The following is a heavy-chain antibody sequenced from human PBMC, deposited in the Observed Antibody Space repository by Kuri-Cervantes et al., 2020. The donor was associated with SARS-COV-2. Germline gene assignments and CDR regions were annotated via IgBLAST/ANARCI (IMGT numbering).Heavy chain of an antibody. CDR1: GDSVSRNSDA. D-gene: IGHD6-19*01. CDR2: TYYGSKWYN. V-gene: IGHV6-1*01. CDR3: ARDWSSGWYSPFDYYNGMDV. J-gene: IGHJ6*02. Sequence: SQTLSLTCAISGDSVSRNSDAWNWIRQSPSRGLEWLGRTYYGSKWYNDYAVSVKSRITINPDTSKNQFYLQLNSVTPEDTAVYYCARDWSSGWYSPFDYYNGMDVGGQGTTVTVSS.